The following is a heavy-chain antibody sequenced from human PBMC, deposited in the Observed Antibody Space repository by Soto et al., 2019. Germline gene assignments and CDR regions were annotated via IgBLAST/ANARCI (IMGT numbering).Heavy chain of an antibody. CDR3: XXXXXXXXXXTCYREWFDP. D-gene: IGHD2-2*01. CDR1: GYTFTTHG. CDR2: VRGDNGHT. V-gene: IGHV1-18*01. Sequence: QVQLVQSGAEVKKPGASVKVSCKASGYTFTTHGISWVRQAPGQGLEWMGWVRGDNGHTNYAQSRQGRCTMTTDTSTNTAYMELRSLIADDTAVYXXXXXXXXXXXXTCYREWFDPWGQGTLVTVSS. J-gene: IGHJ5*02.